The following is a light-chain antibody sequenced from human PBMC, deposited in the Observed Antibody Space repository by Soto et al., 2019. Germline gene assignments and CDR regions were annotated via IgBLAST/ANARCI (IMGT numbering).Light chain of an antibody. CDR1: SSDVGGYKY. V-gene: IGLV2-14*01. CDR3: SSYTSSSTLV. CDR2: EVG. Sequence: QSALTQPASVSGFPGQSITISCTGTSSDVGGYKYVSWYQQHPGKAPKLMIYEVGNRPSGVSQRFSGSKSGNTASLTIFGLQAEDEADYYCSSYTSSSTLVFGGGTKLTVL. J-gene: IGLJ3*02.